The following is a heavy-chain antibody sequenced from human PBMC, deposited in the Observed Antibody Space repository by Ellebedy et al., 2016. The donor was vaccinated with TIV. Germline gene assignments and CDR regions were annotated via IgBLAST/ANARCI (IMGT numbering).Heavy chain of an antibody. J-gene: IGHJ4*02. D-gene: IGHD5-18*01. Sequence: GSLRLSCAASGFTFSHYWMSWIRQPPGKGLEWIGYIFSGGSTNYNPSLQSRVTISLDTSKNQFSLTLSAVSAADTAVYYCAREYSYVGPTDYWGQGILVTVSS. V-gene: IGHV4-59*01. CDR2: IFSGGST. CDR1: GFTFSHYW. CDR3: AREYSYVGPTDY.